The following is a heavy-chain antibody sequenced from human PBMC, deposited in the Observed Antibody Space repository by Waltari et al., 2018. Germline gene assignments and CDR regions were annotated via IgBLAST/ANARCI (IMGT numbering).Heavy chain of an antibody. CDR3: ARGGLLEYYVDY. J-gene: IGHJ4*02. CDR2: SYYSGST. Sequence: QVQLQESGPGLVKPSATLSLTCTVSGVPISSHSWSWIRQPPGKGLEWIVYSYYSGSTNYNPYLKSRGTISVGTYKSKFSLKLRSVPAADTAGDYCARGGLLEYYVDYWGQGTLVTVSS. V-gene: IGHV4-59*11. CDR1: GVPISSHS. D-gene: IGHD1-1*01.